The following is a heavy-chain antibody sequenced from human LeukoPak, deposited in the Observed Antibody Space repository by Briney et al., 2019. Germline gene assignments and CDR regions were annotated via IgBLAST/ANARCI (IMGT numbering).Heavy chain of an antibody. Sequence: PGRSLRLSCVASGLAFSSYSMHWVRQAPGKGLVWVSRINSDGSSTSYADSVKGRFTISRDNAKNTLYLQMNSLRAEDTAVYYCARRGNAFDIWGQGTMVTVSS. CDR2: INSDGSST. J-gene: IGHJ3*02. CDR3: ARRGNAFDI. V-gene: IGHV3-74*01. CDR1: GLAFSSYS.